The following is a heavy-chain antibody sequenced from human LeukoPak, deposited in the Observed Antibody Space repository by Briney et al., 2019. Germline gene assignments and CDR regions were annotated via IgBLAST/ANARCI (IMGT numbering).Heavy chain of an antibody. CDR2: INSNGSST. Sequence: GGSLRLSCAASGCTFSSYWMHWVRQAPGKGLVWVSRINSNGSSTSYADSVKGRFTISRDNAKNTLYLQMNSLRAEDTAVYYCARDIVVVPAAIWDYYGMDVWGQGTTVTVSS. J-gene: IGHJ6*02. CDR3: ARDIVVVPAAIWDYYGMDV. D-gene: IGHD2-2*02. CDR1: GCTFSSYW. V-gene: IGHV3-74*01.